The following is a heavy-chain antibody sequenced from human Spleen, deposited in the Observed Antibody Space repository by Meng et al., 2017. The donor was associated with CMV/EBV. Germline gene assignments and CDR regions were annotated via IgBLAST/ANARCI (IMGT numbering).Heavy chain of an antibody. J-gene: IGHJ4*02. CDR1: GVSITSSSYY. CDR3: ARDGWSGSGSYS. Sequence: SETLSLTCTVSGVSITSSSYYWGWIRQPPGKGLEWIGSLYYSGSTYYNPSLKSRVTISVDTSKNQFSLKLSSVTAADTAVYYCARDGWSGSGSYSWGQGTLVTVSS. CDR2: LYYSGST. V-gene: IGHV4-39*07. D-gene: IGHD3-10*01.